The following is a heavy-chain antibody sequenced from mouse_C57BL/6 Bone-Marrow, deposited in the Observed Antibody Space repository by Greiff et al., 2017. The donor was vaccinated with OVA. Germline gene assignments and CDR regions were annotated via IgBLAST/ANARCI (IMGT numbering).Heavy chain of an antibody. D-gene: IGHD1-1*01. Sequence: VQLQQPGAELVKPGASVKMSCKASGYTFTSYWITWVKQRPGQGLEWIGDIYPGSGSTNYNEKFKSKATLTVDTSSSTAYMQLSSLTSEDSAVYYCARDYYGSSRYFDYWGQGTTLTVSS. J-gene: IGHJ2*01. V-gene: IGHV1-55*01. CDR2: IYPGSGST. CDR1: GYTFTSYW. CDR3: ARDYYGSSRYFDY.